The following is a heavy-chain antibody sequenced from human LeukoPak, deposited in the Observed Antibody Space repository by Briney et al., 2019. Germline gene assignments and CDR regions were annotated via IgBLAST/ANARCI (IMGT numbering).Heavy chain of an antibody. D-gene: IGHD2-8*01. J-gene: IGHJ5*02. Sequence: SETLSLTCAVSGYSISSGYYWGWIRQPPGKGLEWIGSIYHSGSTYYNPSLKSRVTISVDTSKTQFSLKPSSVTAADTAVYYCSIGVPFDPWGQGTLVTVSS. CDR1: GYSISSGYY. CDR3: SIGVPFDP. V-gene: IGHV4-38-2*01. CDR2: IYHSGST.